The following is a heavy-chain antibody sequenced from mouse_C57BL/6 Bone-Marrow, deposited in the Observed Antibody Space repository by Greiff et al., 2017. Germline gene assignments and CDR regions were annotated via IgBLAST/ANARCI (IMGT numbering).Heavy chain of an antibody. D-gene: IGHD1-1*01. CDR3: ASYYGSSHYYFDY. CDR2: IYPGSGST. CDR1: GYTFTSYW. J-gene: IGHJ2*01. V-gene: IGHV1-55*01. Sequence: QVQLQQPGAELVKPGASVKMSCKASGYTFTSYWITWVKQRPGQGLEWIGDIYPGSGSTNYNENFKSKATLTVDTSSSTAYMQLSSLTSEDSAVYYCASYYGSSHYYFDYWGQGTTLTVSS.